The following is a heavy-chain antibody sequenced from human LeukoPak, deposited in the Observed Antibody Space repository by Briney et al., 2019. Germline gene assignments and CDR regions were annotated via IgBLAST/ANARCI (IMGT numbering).Heavy chain of an antibody. V-gene: IGHV4-34*01. D-gene: IGHD5-18*01. CDR2: INHSGST. Sequence: PSETLSLTCAVYGGSFSGYYWSWIRQPPGKGLEWIGEINHSGSTNYNPSLKSRVTISVDTSKNQFSLKLSSVTAADTAVYYCARGGWIQLWLGYWGQGTLVTVSS. CDR3: ARGGWIQLWLGY. J-gene: IGHJ4*02. CDR1: GGSFSGYY.